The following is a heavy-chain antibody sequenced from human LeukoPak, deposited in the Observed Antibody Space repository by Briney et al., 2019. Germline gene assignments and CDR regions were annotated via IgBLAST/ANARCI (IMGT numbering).Heavy chain of an antibody. V-gene: IGHV4-59*08. CDR3: ARLLDDYYYYYGMDV. CDR1: GGSFSSYY. Sequence: PSETLSLTCAVYGGSFSSYYWSWIRQPPGKGLEWIGYIYYSGSTNYNPSLKSRVTISVDTSKNQFSLKLSSVTAADTAVYYCARLLDDYYYYYGMDVWGQGTTVTVSS. D-gene: IGHD5-24*01. CDR2: IYYSGST. J-gene: IGHJ6*02.